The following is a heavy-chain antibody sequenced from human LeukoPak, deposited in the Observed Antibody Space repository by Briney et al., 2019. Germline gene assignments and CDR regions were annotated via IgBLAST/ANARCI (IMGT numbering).Heavy chain of an antibody. CDR2: INPNSGGT. CDR1: VYTFTGYY. V-gene: IGHV1-2*02. CDR3: ARDRRWLQSGDAFDI. D-gene: IGHD5-24*01. Sequence: VASVKVSCKSSVYTFTGYYMHWVRQARGQGLEWMVWINPNSGGTNYAQKFQGRVTMTRDTSISTAYMELSRLRSDDTAVYYCARDRRWLQSGDAFDIWGQGTMVIVSS. J-gene: IGHJ3*02.